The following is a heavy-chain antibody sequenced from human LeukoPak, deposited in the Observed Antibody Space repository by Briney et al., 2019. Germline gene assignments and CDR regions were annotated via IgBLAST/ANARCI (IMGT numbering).Heavy chain of an antibody. D-gene: IGHD3-10*01. V-gene: IGHV4-39*01. CDR3: ILGGKLDY. CDR2: IYHTGST. Sequence: SETLSLTCTVSGGSISGSNYYRGWIRQPRGNGLEWIGGIYHTGSTHYNPSLKSRVTISVDTSKNQLSLRLKSVTAADTAMYYCILGGKLDYWGQGILVTVSS. CDR1: GGSISGSNYY. J-gene: IGHJ4*02.